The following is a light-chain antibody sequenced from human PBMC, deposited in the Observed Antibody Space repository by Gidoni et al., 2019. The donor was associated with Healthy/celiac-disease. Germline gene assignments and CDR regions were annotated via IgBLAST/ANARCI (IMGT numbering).Light chain of an antibody. CDR2: AAS. CDR3: QQSDSTPLT. V-gene: IGKV1-39*01. Sequence: SVESSTPISRRRKQGISSYLAWYQQKPGQAPKLLIYAASSLASGVPERFSGSGSGTDFTLTISRLQPEDFAAYYCQQSDSTPLTFGGGTKVEIK. CDR1: QGISSY. J-gene: IGKJ4*01.